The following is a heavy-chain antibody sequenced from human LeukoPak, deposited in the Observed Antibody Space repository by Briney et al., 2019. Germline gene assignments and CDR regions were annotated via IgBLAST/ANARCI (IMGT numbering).Heavy chain of an antibody. V-gene: IGHV4-38-2*01. CDR3: ARANDRGGTSPLDY. D-gene: IGHD2-2*01. J-gene: IGHJ4*02. CDR2: IYHTGRG. Sequence: RPSETLSLTCGVSNYYISSGSYWSWIRQPPGKGLEGIGSIYHTGRGYYSSSLQSRVTISVDTSKNQFSVKLSSVTAADTAVYYCARANDRGGTSPLDYWGQGTLVTVSS. CDR1: NYYISSGSY.